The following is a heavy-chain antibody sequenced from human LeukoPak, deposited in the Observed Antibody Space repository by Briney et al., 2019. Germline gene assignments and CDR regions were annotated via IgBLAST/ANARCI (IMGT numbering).Heavy chain of an antibody. D-gene: IGHD6-19*01. CDR3: ARDLIPEQWLVFPTFDY. Sequence: ASVKVSCKASGYTFTGYYMHWVRQAPGQGLEWMGWINPNSGGTNYAQKFQGRVTMTRDMSISTAYMELSRLRSDDTAVYYCARDLIPEQWLVFPTFDYWGQGTLVTVSS. V-gene: IGHV1-2*02. CDR2: INPNSGGT. CDR1: GYTFTGYY. J-gene: IGHJ4*02.